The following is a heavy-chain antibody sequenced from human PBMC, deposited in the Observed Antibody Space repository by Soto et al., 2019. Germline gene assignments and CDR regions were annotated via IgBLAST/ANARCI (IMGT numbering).Heavy chain of an antibody. CDR1: GFPFSSYG. D-gene: IGHD3-10*01. CDR2: IWYDGSNK. Sequence: SGGSLRLSCAASGFPFSSYGMHWVRQAPGKGLEWVAVIWYDGSNKYYADSVKGRFTISRDNSKNTLYLQMNSLRAEDTAVYYCARDPVTGLFDYWGQGTLVTVSS. J-gene: IGHJ4*02. V-gene: IGHV3-33*01. CDR3: ARDPVTGLFDY.